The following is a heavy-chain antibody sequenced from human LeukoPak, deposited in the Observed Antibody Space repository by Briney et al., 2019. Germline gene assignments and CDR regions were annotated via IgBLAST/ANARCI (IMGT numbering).Heavy chain of an antibody. V-gene: IGHV1-18*01. CDR2: ISAYNGNT. CDR3: AREFNYYDSSGYYYRDYYYMDV. CDR1: GYTFTSYG. Sequence: SVKVSCKAPGYTFTSYGISWVRQAPGQGLEWMGWISAYNGNTNYAQKLQGRVTMTTDTSTSTAYMELRSLRSDDTAVYYCAREFNYYDSSGYYYRDYYYMDVWGKGTTVTVSS. D-gene: IGHD3-22*01. J-gene: IGHJ6*03.